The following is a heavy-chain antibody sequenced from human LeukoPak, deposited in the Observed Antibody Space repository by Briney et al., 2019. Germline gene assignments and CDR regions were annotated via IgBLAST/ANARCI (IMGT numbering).Heavy chain of an antibody. CDR2: ISAYNGNT. V-gene: IGHV1-18*01. J-gene: IGHJ4*02. Sequence: APVKVSCKASGYTFTSYGISWVRQAPGQGLEWMGWISAYNGNTNYAQKLQGRVTMTTDTSTSTAYMELRSLRSDDTAVYYCARDREESSSSWYASYYWGQGTLVTVSS. D-gene: IGHD6-13*01. CDR3: ARDREESSSSWYASYY. CDR1: GYTFTSYG.